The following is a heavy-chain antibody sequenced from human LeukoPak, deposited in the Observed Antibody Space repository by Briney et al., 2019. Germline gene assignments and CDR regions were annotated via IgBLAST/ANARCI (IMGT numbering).Heavy chain of an antibody. J-gene: IGHJ2*01. CDR2: IYYSGST. V-gene: IGHV4-59*08. D-gene: IGHD2-2*01. Sequence: PSETLSLTCTVSGGSISSYYWSWIRQPPGKGLEWIGYIYYSGSTNYNPSLKSRVTTSVDPSKNQSSLKLSSVTAADTAVYYCARHVPNRYCSSTSCPFDLWGRGTLVTVSS. CDR1: GGSISSYY. CDR3: ARHVPNRYCSSTSCPFDL.